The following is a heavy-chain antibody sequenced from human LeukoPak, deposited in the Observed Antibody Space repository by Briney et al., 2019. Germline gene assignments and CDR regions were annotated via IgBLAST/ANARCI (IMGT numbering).Heavy chain of an antibody. Sequence: ASVKVSCKASGYTFTGYYMHWVRQAPGQGLEWMGRINPNSGGTNYAQKFRGRVTVTRDTSISTAYMELSRLRSDDTAVYYCARDQGRDAFDIWGQGTMVTVSS. J-gene: IGHJ3*02. V-gene: IGHV1-2*06. CDR3: ARDQGRDAFDI. CDR1: GYTFTGYY. CDR2: INPNSGGT.